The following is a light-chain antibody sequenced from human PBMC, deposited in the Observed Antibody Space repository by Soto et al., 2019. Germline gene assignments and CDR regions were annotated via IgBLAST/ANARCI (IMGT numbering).Light chain of an antibody. Sequence: EIVLTQSPGTLSLSPGERATLSCRASQSLSSIYLAWYQQKPGQAPRLLIYGASSRATSIPDRFSGSGSGTDFTLIISRLEPEDFAVYYCQQYGSSPGTFGQGTKVEIK. CDR3: QQYGSSPGT. J-gene: IGKJ1*01. CDR2: GAS. V-gene: IGKV3-20*01. CDR1: QSLSSIY.